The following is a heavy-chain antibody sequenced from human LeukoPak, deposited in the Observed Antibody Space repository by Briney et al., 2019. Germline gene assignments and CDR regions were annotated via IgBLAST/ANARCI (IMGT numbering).Heavy chain of an antibody. Sequence: ASVKVSCKASGYTFTGYYMHWVRQAPGQGLEWMGWINPNSGGTNYAQKFQGRVTMTRDTSISTAYMELSRLRSDDTAVYYCAGDFLNWSGYDSGGLLTWGQGTLVTVSS. V-gene: IGHV1-2*02. CDR3: AGDFLNWSGYDSGGLLT. D-gene: IGHD5-12*01. J-gene: IGHJ5*02. CDR1: GYTFTGYY. CDR2: INPNSGGT.